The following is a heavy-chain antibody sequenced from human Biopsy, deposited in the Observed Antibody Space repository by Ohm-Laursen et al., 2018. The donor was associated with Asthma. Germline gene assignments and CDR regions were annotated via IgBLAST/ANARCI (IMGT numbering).Heavy chain of an antibody. CDR3: VRDGARIAIFGVGDYFDY. CDR1: GFTFRSYA. J-gene: IGHJ4*02. D-gene: IGHD3-3*01. CDR2: GGSYYDGGLK. Sequence: SLRLSCAASGFTFRSYAMHWVRQAPGKGLEWVAVGGSYYDGGLKYYADSVNGRFTVSRDDSKNTLYLQMNSLRPDDTAVYYCVRDGARIAIFGVGDYFDYWGQGTLVTVSS. V-gene: IGHV3-30-3*01.